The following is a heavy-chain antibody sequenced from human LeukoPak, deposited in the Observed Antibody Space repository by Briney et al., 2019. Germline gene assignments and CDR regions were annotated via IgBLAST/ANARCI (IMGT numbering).Heavy chain of an antibody. D-gene: IGHD3-16*01. J-gene: IGHJ6*03. Sequence: GGSLRLSCAASGFTVSSNYMSWVRQAPGKGLEWVSAISGSGGSTYYADSVKGRFTISRDNSKNTLYLQMNSLRAEDTAVYYCAKSYPQRYYYYMDVWGKGTTVTVSS. CDR2: ISGSGGST. CDR3: AKSYPQRYYYYMDV. V-gene: IGHV3-23*01. CDR1: GFTVSSNY.